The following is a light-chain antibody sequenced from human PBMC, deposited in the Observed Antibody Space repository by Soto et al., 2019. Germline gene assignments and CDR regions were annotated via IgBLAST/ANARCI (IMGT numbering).Light chain of an antibody. CDR1: SSDIGGYNS. J-gene: IGLJ1*01. V-gene: IGLV2-8*01. Sequence: QSVLTQSPSASGSPGQSVTISCTGTSSDIGGYNSVSWYQQHPGKAPKVMIYDVTKRPSGVPDRFSGSKSGNTASLTVSALQAEDEAYYYGSSFTDGNNLVFGTGTKVTVL. CDR3: SSFTDGNNLV. CDR2: DVT.